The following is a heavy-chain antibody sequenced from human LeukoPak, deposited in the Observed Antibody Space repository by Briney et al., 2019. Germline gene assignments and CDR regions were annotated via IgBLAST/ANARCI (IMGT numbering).Heavy chain of an antibody. CDR3: AKGIAVAGIFFYFDY. Sequence: GGSLRLSCAASGFTFRSYGMHWVRQAPGKGLEWVAFIRYDGNNKYYADSVKGRFTISRDNSKNTVYLQMNSLRAEDTAVYYCAKGIAVAGIFFYFDYWGQGTLVTVSS. CDR1: GFTFRSYG. V-gene: IGHV3-30*02. J-gene: IGHJ4*02. D-gene: IGHD6-19*01. CDR2: IRYDGNNK.